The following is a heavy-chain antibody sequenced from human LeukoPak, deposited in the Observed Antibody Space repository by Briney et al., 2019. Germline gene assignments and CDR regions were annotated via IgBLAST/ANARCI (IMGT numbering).Heavy chain of an antibody. CDR1: GFTVSDHY. Sequence: PGGSLRLSCAASGFTVSDHYMSWVRQAPGKGLEWVSVIYSGGSTYYADFVKGRFTISRDNSKNTLYLQMSSLRADDTAVYYCARISKTYYYDSPYWFDPWGQGTLVTVSS. D-gene: IGHD3-22*01. V-gene: IGHV3-66*01. CDR3: ARISKTYYYDSPYWFDP. J-gene: IGHJ5*02. CDR2: IYSGGST.